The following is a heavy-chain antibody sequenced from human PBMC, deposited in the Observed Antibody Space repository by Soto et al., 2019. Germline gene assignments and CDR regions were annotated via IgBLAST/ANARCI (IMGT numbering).Heavy chain of an antibody. J-gene: IGHJ6*02. CDR3: ARGQSAYSNLGYGMDV. V-gene: IGHV1-8*01. CDR2: MNPNSGNT. Sequence: VASVKVSCKASGYTFTSYDINWVRQATGQGLEWMGWMNPNSGNTNYAQKFQGRVTMTRDTSISTAYMELSSLRSEDTAVYYCARGQSAYSNLGYGMDVWGQGTTVTVSS. CDR1: GYTFTSYD. D-gene: IGHD4-4*01.